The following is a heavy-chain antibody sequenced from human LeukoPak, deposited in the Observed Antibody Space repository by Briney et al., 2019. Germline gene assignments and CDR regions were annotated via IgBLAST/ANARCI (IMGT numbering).Heavy chain of an antibody. CDR2: ISAYNGNT. V-gene: IGHV1-18*01. CDR1: GYTFTSYG. J-gene: IGHJ3*02. Sequence: ASVKVSCKASGYTFTSYGISWVRQAPGQGLEWMGWISAYNGNTNYAQKLQGRVTMTTDTFTSTAYMELRSLRSDDTAVYYCASALFDDYDAFDIWGQGTMVTVSS. D-gene: IGHD5-12*01. CDR3: ASALFDDYDAFDI.